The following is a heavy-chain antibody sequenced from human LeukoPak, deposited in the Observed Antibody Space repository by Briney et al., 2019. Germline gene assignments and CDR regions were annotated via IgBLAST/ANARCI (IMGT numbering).Heavy chain of an antibody. Sequence: GGSLRLSCAASGFTFSSYWMHWVRQAPGKGLEWVSRINSDGTSTTHADSVKGRFTISRDNDKNTLYLQMNRLRAEDTAVYYCARDMYTTSSARGAYWGQGTLVTVSS. V-gene: IGHV3-74*01. CDR2: INSDGTST. D-gene: IGHD6-6*01. J-gene: IGHJ4*02. CDR3: ARDMYTTSSARGAY. CDR1: GFTFSSYW.